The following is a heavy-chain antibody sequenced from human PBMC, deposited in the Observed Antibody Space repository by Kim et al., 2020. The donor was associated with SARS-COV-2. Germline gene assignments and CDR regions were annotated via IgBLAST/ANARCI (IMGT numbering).Heavy chain of an antibody. CDR2: ISSNGGST. CDR1: GFTFSSYA. Sequence: GGSLRLSCSASGFTFSSYAMHWVRQAPGKGLEYVSAISSNGGSTYYADSVKGRFTISRDNSKNTLYLQMNSLRAQDTAVYHCVKDGFRFRAAMVFDNWGQGTLVTVSS. J-gene: IGHJ4*02. CDR3: VKDGFRFRAAMVFDN. V-gene: IGHV3-64D*09. D-gene: IGHD5-18*01.